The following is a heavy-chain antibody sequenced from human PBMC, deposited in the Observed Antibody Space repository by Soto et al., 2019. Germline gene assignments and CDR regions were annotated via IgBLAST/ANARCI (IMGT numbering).Heavy chain of an antibody. CDR2: MNPGSGDT. V-gene: IGHV1-8*01. D-gene: IGHD5-18*01. CDR3: ARMASFGSLNWFDP. Sequence: GASVKVSCKASGYTFTNNDVTWVRQATGQGLEWMGWMNPGSGDTGYAQKFQCRVTMTRNISIATAYMELSSLRSGDTAIYYCARMASFGSLNWFDPWGQGTLVTVSS. J-gene: IGHJ5*02. CDR1: GYTFTNND.